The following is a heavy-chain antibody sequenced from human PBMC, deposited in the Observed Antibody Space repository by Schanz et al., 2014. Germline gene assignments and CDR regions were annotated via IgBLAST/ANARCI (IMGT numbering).Heavy chain of an antibody. J-gene: IGHJ6*03. CDR2: MNPNSGNP. Sequence: QVQLIQSGAEVKKPGASVKVSCTASGYTFTSYDINWVRQAPGQGLEWLGWMNPNSGNPGFAQKFRGRVTMTRNTSMSTAYMELGSLRSEDTAVYYCARLGTGMAVAGSVIDSYYYYMDGWGEGTTVTVSS. CDR3: ARLGTGMAVAGSVIDSYYYYMDG. V-gene: IGHV1-8*01. D-gene: IGHD6-19*01. CDR1: GYTFTSYD.